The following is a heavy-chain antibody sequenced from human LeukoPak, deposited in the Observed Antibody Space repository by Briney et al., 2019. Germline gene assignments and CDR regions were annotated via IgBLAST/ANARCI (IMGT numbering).Heavy chain of an antibody. CDR1: GGSFSGYY. CDR3: ASGEYQLLNYFDY. V-gene: IGHV4-34*01. CDR2: INHSGST. Sequence: SETLSLTCAVYGGSFSGYYWSWIRQPPGKGLEWIGEINHSGSTNYNPSLKSRVTISVDTSKNRFSLKLSSVTAADTAVYYCASGEYQLLNYFDYWGQGTLVTVSS. D-gene: IGHD2-2*01. J-gene: IGHJ4*02.